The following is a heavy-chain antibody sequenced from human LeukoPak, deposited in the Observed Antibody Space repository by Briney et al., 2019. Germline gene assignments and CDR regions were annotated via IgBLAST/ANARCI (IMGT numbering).Heavy chain of an antibody. CDR3: ASLTFGVDNWFDP. CDR2: INSDGGST. J-gene: IGHJ5*02. D-gene: IGHD2-8*01. V-gene: IGHV3-74*01. Sequence: GGSLRLSCAASGFTFSSYWMHWVRQAPGKGLVWVSHINSDGGSTNYADSVKGRFTISRDSAKNTLYLQMNSLRAEDTAVYYCASLTFGVDNWFDPWGQGTLVTVSS. CDR1: GFTFSSYW.